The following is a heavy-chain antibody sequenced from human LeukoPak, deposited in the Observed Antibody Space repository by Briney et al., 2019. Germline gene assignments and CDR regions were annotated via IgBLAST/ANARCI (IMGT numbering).Heavy chain of an antibody. V-gene: IGHV1-69*05. J-gene: IGHJ2*01. CDR2: IIPIFGTA. CDR1: GGTFSSYA. D-gene: IGHD3-10*01. CDR3: ARGGVTHWYFDL. Sequence: GASVKVSCKASGGTFSSYAISWVRQAPGQGLEWMGGIIPIFGTANYAQKFQGRVTITTDESTSIAYMELSSLRSEDTAVYYCARGGVTHWYFDLWGRGTLVTVSS.